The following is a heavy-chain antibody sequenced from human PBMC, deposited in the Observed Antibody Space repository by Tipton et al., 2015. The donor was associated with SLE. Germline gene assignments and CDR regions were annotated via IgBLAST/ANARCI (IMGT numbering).Heavy chain of an antibody. D-gene: IGHD2-21*01. CDR1: GGTFSSFA. Sequence: QLVQSGAEVKKPGSSVKVSCKASGGTFSSFAISWVRQAPGQGLEWMGGIIPIFGTTNYAQKFQGRVTISADESTSTAYMELSSLRSEDTGVYYCAREDYCGGDCPYYFDSWGQGTLVTVSS. CDR3: AREDYCGGDCPYYFDS. V-gene: IGHV1-69*01. CDR2: IIPIFGTT. J-gene: IGHJ4*02.